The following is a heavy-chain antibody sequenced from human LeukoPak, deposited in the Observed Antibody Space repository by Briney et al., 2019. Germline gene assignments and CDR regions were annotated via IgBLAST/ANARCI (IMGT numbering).Heavy chain of an antibody. V-gene: IGHV1-46*01. J-gene: IGHJ6*02. CDR3: ARDSDSVVIILDYYYYYGMDV. CDR2: INPSGGST. D-gene: IGHD3-3*01. Sequence: GASVKVSCKASGYTFTSYYMHWVRQAPGQGLEWMGIINPSGGSTSYAQKFQGRVTMTRDTSTSTVYMELSSLRSEDTAVYYCARDSDSVVIILDYYYYYGMDVWGQGTTVTVSS. CDR1: GYTFTSYY.